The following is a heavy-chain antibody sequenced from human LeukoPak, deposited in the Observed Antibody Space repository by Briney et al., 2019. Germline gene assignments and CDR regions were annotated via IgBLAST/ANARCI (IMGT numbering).Heavy chain of an antibody. CDR3: AKGLDRDYYDSSGYM. V-gene: IGHV3-43D*03. CDR1: GFTFDDYA. J-gene: IGHJ4*02. D-gene: IGHD3-22*01. CDR2: ISWDGGST. Sequence: GGPLRLSCAASGFTFDDYAMHWVRQAPGKGLEWVSLISWDGGSTYYADSVKGRFTISRDNSKNSLYLQMNSLRAEDTALYYCAKGLDRDYYDSSGYMWGQGTLVTVSS.